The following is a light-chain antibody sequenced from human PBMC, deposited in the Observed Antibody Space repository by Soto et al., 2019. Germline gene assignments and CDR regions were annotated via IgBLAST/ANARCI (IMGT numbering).Light chain of an antibody. Sequence: QSALTQPPSASGTPGQRVTISCSGSSSNIGSNTVNWYQQLPGTSPKLLIYSNNQRPSGVPDRFSGSKSGTSASLAISGLQSEDEADYYCAAGDDSLNGLYVFGTGTKVTVL. CDR1: SSNIGSNT. CDR3: AAGDDSLNGLYV. V-gene: IGLV1-44*01. J-gene: IGLJ1*01. CDR2: SNN.